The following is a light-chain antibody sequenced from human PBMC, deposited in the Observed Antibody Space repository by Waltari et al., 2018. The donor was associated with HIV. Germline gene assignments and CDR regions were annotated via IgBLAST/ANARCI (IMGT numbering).Light chain of an antibody. J-gene: IGLJ2*01. CDR3: QSADSSGSYVI. CDR1: ALPKQY. Sequence: SYELTQPPSVSVSPGQTARITCSGDALPKQYAYWYQQKPGQAPGLIIYQDVKRTSGIPERFSGSSSGTTLTLTISGVQAEDEADYYCQSADSSGSYVIFGGGTKLTVL. V-gene: IGLV3-25*03. CDR2: QDV.